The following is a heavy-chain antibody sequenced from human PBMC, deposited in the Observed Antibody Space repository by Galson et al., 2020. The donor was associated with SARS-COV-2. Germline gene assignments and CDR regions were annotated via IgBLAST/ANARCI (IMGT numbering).Heavy chain of an antibody. J-gene: IGHJ3*02. V-gene: IGHV4-61*01. Sequence: SETLSLTCTVSGGSVSSGSYYWSWIRQPPGKGLEWIGYIYYSGSTNYNPSLKSRVTISVDTSKNQFSLKLSSVTAADTAVYYCARVAYYDSSGYYIYAFDIWGQGTMVTVSS. CDR2: IYYSGST. D-gene: IGHD3-22*01. CDR3: ARVAYYDSSGYYIYAFDI. CDR1: GGSVSSGSYY.